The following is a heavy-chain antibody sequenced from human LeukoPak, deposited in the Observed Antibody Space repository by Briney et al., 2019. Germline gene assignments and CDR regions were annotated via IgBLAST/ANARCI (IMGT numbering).Heavy chain of an antibody. CDR2: IFYSGST. CDR3: ARHNDILTGYDWFDP. CDR1: GGSISTSNYY. Sequence: PSETLSLTCTVSGGSISTSNYYWGWIRQPPGKGLEWIGNIFYSGSTYYSPSLKSRVTISLDTSRNQFPLKLNSVTAADTAVYYCARHNDILTGYDWFDPWGQGTLVTVSS. D-gene: IGHD3-9*01. V-gene: IGHV4-39*01. J-gene: IGHJ5*02.